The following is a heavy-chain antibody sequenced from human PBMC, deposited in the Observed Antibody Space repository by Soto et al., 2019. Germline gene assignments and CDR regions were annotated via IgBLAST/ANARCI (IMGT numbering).Heavy chain of an antibody. CDR3: ARGGPPSRGRPNSYMDV. Sequence: ASVKVSCKASGYTFTSYGISWVRQTPGQGLEWMGWISAYNGNTKYSQKFQGRVTITRDTSASTAYMELSSLRSEDTAVYYCARGGPPSRGRPNSYMDVWGKGTTVTVSS. CDR1: GYTFTSYG. V-gene: IGHV1-18*01. J-gene: IGHJ6*03. D-gene: IGHD3-10*01. CDR2: ISAYNGNT.